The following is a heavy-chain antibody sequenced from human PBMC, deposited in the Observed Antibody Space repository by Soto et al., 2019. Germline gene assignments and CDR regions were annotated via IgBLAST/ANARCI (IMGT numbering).Heavy chain of an antibody. CDR3: VGDWMLHQAAR. Sequence: GGSLGLSCTGPGVTFRAYWMPWVRHVPGKGLVWVARSDGDASGAHYAESVKGRSTISRDNAKRTLYLEMRNLRAEDMGIYICVGDWMLHQAARGGRGARVTGCS. J-gene: IGHJ4*02. V-gene: IGHV3-74*01. CDR2: SDGDASGA. D-gene: IGHD2-15*01. CDR1: GVTFRAYW.